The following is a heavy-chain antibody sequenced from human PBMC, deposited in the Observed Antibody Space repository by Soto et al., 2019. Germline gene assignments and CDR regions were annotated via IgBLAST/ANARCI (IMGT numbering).Heavy chain of an antibody. CDR1: GFTFSSYG. Sequence: QVQVVESGGGVVQPGRSLRLSCAASGFTFSSYGMHWVRQAPGKGLEWVAIIWYDGSTEYYADSVKGRFTISRDNSKNMVYLQRNSLRAEDTAVYYCSRGGLAAAATDYWGQGTLVTVSS. CDR3: SRGGLAAAATDY. J-gene: IGHJ4*02. D-gene: IGHD6-13*01. V-gene: IGHV3-33*01. CDR2: IWYDGSTE.